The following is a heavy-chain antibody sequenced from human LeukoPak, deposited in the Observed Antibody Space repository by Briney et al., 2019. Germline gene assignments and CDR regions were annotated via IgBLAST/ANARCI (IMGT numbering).Heavy chain of an antibody. D-gene: IGHD5-12*01. J-gene: IGHJ4*02. CDR1: GYFISSGYY. CDR2: IYHSGST. V-gene: IGHV4-38-2*02. CDR3: ARSGSGYLRYYFDY. Sequence: SETLSLTCTVSGYFISSGYYWGWIRQPPGKGLEWIGSIYHSGSTYYNPSLKSRVTISVDTSKNQFSLKLSSVTAADPAVYYCARSGSGYLRYYFDYWGQGTLVTVSS.